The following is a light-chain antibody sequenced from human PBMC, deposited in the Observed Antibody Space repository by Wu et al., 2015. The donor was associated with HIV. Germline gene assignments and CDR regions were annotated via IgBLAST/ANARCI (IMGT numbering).Light chain of an antibody. CDR2: RAS. CDR1: QTISTW. CDR3: QHYTSYSFT. J-gene: IGKJ3*01. V-gene: IGKV1-5*03. Sequence: DVQMTQSPSALSASIGDRVIITCRASQTISTWVAWYQQKPGKAPKLLIYRASTLATGVPSWFSGSGSGTDFTLNISGLQPDDFAIYYCQHYTSYSFTFGPGTKVDIK.